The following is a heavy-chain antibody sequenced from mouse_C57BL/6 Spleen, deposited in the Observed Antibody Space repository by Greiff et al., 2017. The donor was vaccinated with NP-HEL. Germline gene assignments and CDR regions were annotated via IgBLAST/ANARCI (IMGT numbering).Heavy chain of an antibody. J-gene: IGHJ1*03. V-gene: IGHV5-16*01. CDR2: INYDGSST. CDR3: ARDLGTVVAHWYFDV. Sequence: EVMLVESEGGLVQPGSSMKLSCTASGFTFSDYYMAWVRQVPEKGLEWVANINYDGSSTYYLDSLKSRFIISRDNAKNILYLQMSSLKSEDTATYYCARDLGTVVAHWYFDVWGTGTTVTVSS. CDR1: GFTFSDYY. D-gene: IGHD1-1*01.